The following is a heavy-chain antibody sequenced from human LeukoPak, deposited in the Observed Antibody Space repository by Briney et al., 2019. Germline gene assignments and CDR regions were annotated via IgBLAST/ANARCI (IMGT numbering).Heavy chain of an antibody. J-gene: IGHJ3*01. Sequence: PGGSLRVSCAASGFTFSSYSMNWVRQAPGKGLEWVSSISSSSSYIYYADSVKGRFTISRDNAKNSLYLQMNSLRAEDTAVYYCAKEGGTRGAFDVWGQGTMVTVSS. CDR2: ISSSSSYI. CDR3: AKEGGTRGAFDV. V-gene: IGHV3-21*01. CDR1: GFTFSSYS. D-gene: IGHD3/OR15-3a*01.